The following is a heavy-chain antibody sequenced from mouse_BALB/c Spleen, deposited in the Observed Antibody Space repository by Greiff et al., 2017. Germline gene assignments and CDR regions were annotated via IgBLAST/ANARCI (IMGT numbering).Heavy chain of an antibody. CDR1: GFTFNTNA. CDR2: IRSKSNNYAT. Sequence: EADGGLVQPKGSLKLSCAASGFTFNTNAMNWVRQAPGKGLEWVARIRSKSNNYATYYADSVKDRFTISRDDSQSMLYLQMNNLKTEDTAMYYCVRDIYGAMDYWGQGTSVTVSS. J-gene: IGHJ4*01. D-gene: IGHD1-1*01. V-gene: IGHV10S3*01. CDR3: VRDIYGAMDY.